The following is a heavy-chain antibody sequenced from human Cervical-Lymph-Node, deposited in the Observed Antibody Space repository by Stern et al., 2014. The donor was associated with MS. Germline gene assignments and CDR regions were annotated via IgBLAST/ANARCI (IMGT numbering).Heavy chain of an antibody. CDR2: LSHDRTYA. Sequence: VQLMESGGGVVQPERSLRLSWGASGFTFSNYGMHWGRQAPGMGLESLVVLSHDRTYAVYAASVKGRFTVSRDEPKNTLYLQMNSLRVEDTAVYYCARDVALGMDYWGQGTLVTVSS. CDR3: ARDVALGMDY. J-gene: IGHJ4*02. V-gene: IGHV3-33*01. CDR1: GFTFSNYG. D-gene: IGHD1-14*01.